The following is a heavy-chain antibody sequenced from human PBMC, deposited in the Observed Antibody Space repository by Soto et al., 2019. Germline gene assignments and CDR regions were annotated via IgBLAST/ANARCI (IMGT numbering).Heavy chain of an antibody. Sequence: PSETMSLTCAVDGGNFRGYYWSWIRQNTGKGLEWIGEINHTGSTYYSPSLKGRLIISVDPSKNQFSLKLTSVTAADMAMYYCARPKTIGAAAGKGWFDPWGQGTLVTVSS. D-gene: IGHD6-13*01. CDR3: ARPKTIGAAAGKGWFDP. V-gene: IGHV4-34*01. J-gene: IGHJ5*02. CDR1: GGNFRGYY. CDR2: INHTGST.